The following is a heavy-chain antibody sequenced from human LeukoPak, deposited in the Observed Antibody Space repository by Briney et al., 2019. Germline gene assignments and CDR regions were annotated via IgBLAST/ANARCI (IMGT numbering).Heavy chain of an antibody. CDR1: GYTFTHYA. CDR3: ARVRVIAAAGMDV. D-gene: IGHD6-13*01. Sequence: ASVKVSCKASGYTFTHYAIHWVRQAPGQGLEWMGWISGHNGNTNYAQKFQGRVTMTTDTSTSTAYMELKSLRYDDTAVYYCARVRVIAAAGMDVWGKGTTVTVSS. CDR2: ISGHNGNT. V-gene: IGHV1-18*01. J-gene: IGHJ6*04.